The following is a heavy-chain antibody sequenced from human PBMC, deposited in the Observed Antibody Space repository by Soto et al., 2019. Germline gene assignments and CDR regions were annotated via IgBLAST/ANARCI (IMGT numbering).Heavy chain of an antibody. CDR3: VRSGASSGRFSDY. CDR1: GYTFTSYW. J-gene: IGHJ4*02. D-gene: IGHD2-15*01. CDR2: IYPSDSDI. V-gene: IGHV5-51*01. Sequence: GESLKISCKGSGYTFTSYWIGWVRQMPGEGLEWMGVIYPSDSDIRYSPSFQGKVTISADKSITTAYLQWSSLKAADTAMYYCVRSGASSGRFSDYWGQGTLVTVSS.